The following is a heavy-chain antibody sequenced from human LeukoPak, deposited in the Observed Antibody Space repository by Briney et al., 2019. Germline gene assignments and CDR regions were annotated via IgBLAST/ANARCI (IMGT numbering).Heavy chain of an antibody. Sequence: SETLSLTCTVSGGSISSGGYYWSWIRQHPGKGLEWIGYIYYSGSTYYNPSLKSRVTISVDTSKNQFSLKLSSVTAADTAVYYCARGVAAAATPLPDSWGQGTLVTVSS. CDR1: GGSISSGGYY. CDR2: IYYSGST. J-gene: IGHJ4*02. CDR3: ARGVAAAATPLPDS. D-gene: IGHD6-13*01. V-gene: IGHV4-31*03.